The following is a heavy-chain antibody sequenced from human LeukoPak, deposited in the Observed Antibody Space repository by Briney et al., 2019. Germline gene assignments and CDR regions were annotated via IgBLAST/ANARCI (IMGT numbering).Heavy chain of an antibody. V-gene: IGHV4-4*02. CDR2: IYNSGST. CDR3: ARGALLKIFGVVISRFDP. D-gene: IGHD3-3*01. J-gene: IGHJ5*02. Sequence: SGTLSLTCAVSGGSIRRSHWWSWVRQPPGKGLEWLAEIYNSGSTNYNPSLKSRLTISEDKSKNQSSLKLSSVTAADTAVYYCARGALLKIFGVVISRFDPWGQGTLVTVSS. CDR1: GGSIRRSHW.